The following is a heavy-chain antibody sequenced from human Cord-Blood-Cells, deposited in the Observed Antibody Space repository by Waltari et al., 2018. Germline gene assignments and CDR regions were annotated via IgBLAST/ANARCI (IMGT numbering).Heavy chain of an antibody. CDR1: GGSFSGYY. D-gene: IGHD2-21*02. V-gene: IGHV4-34*01. J-gene: IGHJ4*02. CDR3: ARVVVTAIPDY. Sequence: QVQLQQWGAGLLKPSETLSLTCAAYGGSFSGYYWSWIRQPPGKGLEWIGEINHSGSTNYNPSLKSRVTISVDTSKNQFSLKLSSVTAADTAVYYCARVVVTAIPDYWGQGTLVTVSS. CDR2: INHSGST.